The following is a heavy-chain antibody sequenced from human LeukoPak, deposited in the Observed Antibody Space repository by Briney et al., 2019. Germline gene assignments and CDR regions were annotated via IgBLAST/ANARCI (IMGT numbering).Heavy chain of an antibody. D-gene: IGHD2-2*01. CDR3: GRGKNIVVVPAAGFDY. Sequence: WASVKVSCKASGYTFTSYGISWVRQAPGQGLEWMGWISAYNGNTNYAQKLQGRVTMTTDTSTSTAYMELRSLRSDDTAVYYCGRGKNIVVVPAAGFDYWGQGTLVTVSS. CDR1: GYTFTSYG. CDR2: ISAYNGNT. J-gene: IGHJ4*02. V-gene: IGHV1-18*01.